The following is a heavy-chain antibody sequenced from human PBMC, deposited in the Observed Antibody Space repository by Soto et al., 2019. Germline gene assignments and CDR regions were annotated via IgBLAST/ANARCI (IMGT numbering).Heavy chain of an antibody. Sequence: EVQLVESGGGLVQPGGSLRLSCAASGFTFTNYWMHWVRQGPGKGLVWVSRIKTDGSSTNYADTVKGRFTISRDNAKNTLYLEMNSLTSEETAVYYCARGGLSNSRTYSKDFWGQGTLVTVSS. J-gene: IGHJ4*02. D-gene: IGHD3-10*01. CDR2: IKTDGSST. CDR1: GFTFTNYW. CDR3: ARGGLSNSRTYSKDF. V-gene: IGHV3-74*01.